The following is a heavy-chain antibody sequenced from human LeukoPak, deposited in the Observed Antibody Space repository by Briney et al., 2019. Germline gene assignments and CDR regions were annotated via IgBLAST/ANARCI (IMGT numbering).Heavy chain of an antibody. D-gene: IGHD6-13*01. CDR2: IYYSGST. J-gene: IGHJ4*02. Sequence: PSETLSLTCTVSGGSISSGDYYWGWIRQPPGKGLEWIGYIYYSGSTYYNPSLKSRVTISVDTSKNQFSLKLSSVTAADTAVYYCARGHLAAGIWDYWGQGTLVTVSS. V-gene: IGHV4-30-4*01. CDR3: ARGHLAAGIWDY. CDR1: GGSISSGDYY.